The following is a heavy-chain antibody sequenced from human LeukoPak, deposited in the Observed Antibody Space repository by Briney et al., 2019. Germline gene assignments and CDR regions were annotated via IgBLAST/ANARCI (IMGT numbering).Heavy chain of an antibody. V-gene: IGHV4-59*01. D-gene: IGHD5-18*01. CDR1: GGSISSYY. Sequence: SETLSLTCTVSGGSISSYYWSWIRQPPGKGLEWIGYIYYSGSTNYNPSLKSRVTISVDTSKNQFSLKLSSVTAADTAVYYCARGRVDTAMVQSDPWGQGTLVTVSS. CDR3: ARGRVDTAMVQSDP. J-gene: IGHJ5*02. CDR2: IYYSGST.